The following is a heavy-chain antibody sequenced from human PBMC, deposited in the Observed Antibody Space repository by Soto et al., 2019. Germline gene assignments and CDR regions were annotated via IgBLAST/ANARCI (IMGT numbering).Heavy chain of an antibody. V-gene: IGHV1-18*01. CDR1: GYTFTRYG. CDR2: ISAYNSNT. Sequence: ASVKVSCKASGYTFTRYGISWVRQAPGQGLEWMGWISAYNSNTKYAQKLEGRVTMTTGTYTSTAYMELRSLTSDDTAVYYCAREGYCSSGSCALYSHDSFGMDVWGQGTAVTVSS. CDR3: AREGYCSSGSCALYSHDSFGMDV. J-gene: IGHJ6*02. D-gene: IGHD2-15*01.